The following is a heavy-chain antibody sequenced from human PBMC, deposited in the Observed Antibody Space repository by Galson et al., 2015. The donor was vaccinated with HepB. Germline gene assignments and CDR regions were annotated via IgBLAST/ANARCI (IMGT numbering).Heavy chain of an antibody. CDR2: IYWDDDK. V-gene: IGHV2-5*02. J-gene: IGHJ3*02. CDR1: GFSLSTSGVG. Sequence: PALVKPTQTLTLTCTFSGFSLSTSGVGVGWIRQPPGKALEWLALIYWDDDKRYSPSLKSRLTITKDTSKNQVVLTMTNMDPVDTATYYCALLYYYDSSGYYQDAFDIWGQGTMVTVSS. CDR3: ALLYYYDSSGYYQDAFDI. D-gene: IGHD3-22*01.